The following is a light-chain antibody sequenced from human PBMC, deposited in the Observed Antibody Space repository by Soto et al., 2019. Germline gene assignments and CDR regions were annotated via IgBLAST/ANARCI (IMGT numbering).Light chain of an antibody. J-gene: IGLJ2*01. CDR3: ASYTTTSTLVV. CDR1: SSDVGHYNF. V-gene: IGLV2-14*03. CDR2: DVS. Sequence: QSALTQPASVSGSPGQSITISCTGTSSDVGHYNFVSWYQQHPGTAPKLMIYDVSSRPSGVSNRFSASKSGNTASLTISGLQPEDDADYYCASYTTTSTLVVFGGGTKVTVL.